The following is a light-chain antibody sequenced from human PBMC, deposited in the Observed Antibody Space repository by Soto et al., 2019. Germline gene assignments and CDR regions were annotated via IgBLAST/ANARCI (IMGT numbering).Light chain of an antibody. CDR1: SSDIGTNY. Sequence: QSVLTQPPSVSGTPGQWITISCSGSSSDIGTNYVYWYQQLPGAAPKLLIYRNNQRPSGVPDRFSGSKSGTSASLAISGLRSEDEAEYHCAGWDDSLSGFYVFGTGTKVPVL. J-gene: IGLJ1*01. CDR3: AGWDDSLSGFYV. CDR2: RNN. V-gene: IGLV1-47*01.